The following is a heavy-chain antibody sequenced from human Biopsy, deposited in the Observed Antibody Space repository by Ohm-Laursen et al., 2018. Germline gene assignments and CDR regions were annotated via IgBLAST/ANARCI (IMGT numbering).Heavy chain of an antibody. CDR1: DYSISSDYR. J-gene: IGHJ4*02. CDR3: ARVGSGWAPFDK. D-gene: IGHD6-19*01. V-gene: IGHV4-38-2*02. Sequence: GTLSLTCPVSDYSISSDYRWGWIRQAPGKTLEWLGNIFKDGNTHYNPSLRSRLIISIDTSKNQFSLMMTSVSGADTAVYFCARVGSGWAPFDKWGPGTLVTVSS. CDR2: IFKDGNT.